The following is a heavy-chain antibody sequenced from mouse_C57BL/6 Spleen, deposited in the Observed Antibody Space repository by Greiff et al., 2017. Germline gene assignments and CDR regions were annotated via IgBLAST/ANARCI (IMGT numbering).Heavy chain of an antibody. CDR3: ARPTVVDYYAMDY. Sequence: QVQLQQSGAELVKPGASVKISCKASGYAFSSYWMNWVKQRPGKGLEWIGHIYPGDGDTNYTGKFTGKATLTAAKSSSTAYMQLSSLTSEDSAVYFCARPTVVDYYAMDYWGQGTSVTVSS. CDR2: IYPGDGDT. J-gene: IGHJ4*01. V-gene: IGHV1-80*01. CDR1: GYAFSSYW. D-gene: IGHD1-1*01.